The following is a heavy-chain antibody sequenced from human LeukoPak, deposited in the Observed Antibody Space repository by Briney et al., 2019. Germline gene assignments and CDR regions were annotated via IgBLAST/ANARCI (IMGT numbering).Heavy chain of an antibody. CDR2: IYTSGST. J-gene: IGHJ4*02. CDR3: ARGNILCSGGSCSTNIDY. Sequence: SETLSLTCTVSGGSISSHYWSWIRQPAGKGLEWIGRIYTSGSTNYNPSLKSRVTMSVDTSKNQFSLKLSSVTAADTAVYYCARGNILCSGGSCSTNIDYWGQGTLVTVSS. D-gene: IGHD2-15*01. V-gene: IGHV4-4*07. CDR1: GGSISSHY.